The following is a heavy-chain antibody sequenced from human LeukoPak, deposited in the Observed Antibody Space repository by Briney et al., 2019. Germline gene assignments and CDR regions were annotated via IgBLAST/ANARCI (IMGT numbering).Heavy chain of an antibody. CDR1: GFTFSSSA. CDR2: ISYDGRNK. J-gene: IGHJ4*02. V-gene: IGHV3-30-3*02. Sequence: GGSLRLSCAASGFTFSSSAMHWVRQAPGKGLEWVAIISYDGRNKNYADSVKGRFTISRDNSKNTLYLQMSSLRPDDTTVYYCAKSYGSGSYYFDHWGQGTLVTVSS. D-gene: IGHD3-10*01. CDR3: AKSYGSGSYYFDH.